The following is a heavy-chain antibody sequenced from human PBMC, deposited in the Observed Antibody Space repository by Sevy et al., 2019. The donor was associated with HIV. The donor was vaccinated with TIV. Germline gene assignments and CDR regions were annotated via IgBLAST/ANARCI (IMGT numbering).Heavy chain of an antibody. V-gene: IGHV3-23*01. CDR3: ARDKGESSSSFLGELSY. CDR2: IYGSGVAP. D-gene: IGHD3-16*02. J-gene: IGHJ4*02. Sequence: GGSLRLSCKPSGFTFVTYAMNWVRQFPGKGLEWVSTIYGSGVAPYYADSVKGRFTISRDNSKNTLYLQMNSLRSEDTAVYYCARDKGESSSSFLGELSYWGQGTLVTVSS. CDR1: GFTFVTYA.